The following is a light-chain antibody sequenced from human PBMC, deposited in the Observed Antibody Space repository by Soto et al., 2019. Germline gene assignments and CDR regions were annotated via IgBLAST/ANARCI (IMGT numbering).Light chain of an antibody. V-gene: IGKV3-11*01. CDR3: QQRSSWPLT. J-gene: IGKJ4*01. CDR2: DAF. CDR1: QSVSSY. Sequence: EIVLTQSPATLSLSPGERATLSRRASQSVSSYLVWYQQKPGQAPRLLIFDAFNRATGIPARFSGSGSGTDFTLTISSLEPEDFAVYFCQQRSSWPLTIGGGTKVEIK.